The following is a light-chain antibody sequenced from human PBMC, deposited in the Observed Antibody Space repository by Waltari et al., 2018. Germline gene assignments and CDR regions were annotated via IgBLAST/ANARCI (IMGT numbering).Light chain of an antibody. CDR1: QSVSYS. V-gene: IGKV3-11*01. J-gene: IGKJ1*01. CDR2: SAS. CDR3: QQRSSWPRT. Sequence: DIVLTQSPATLSLSPGERATLSCRASQSVSYSLAWYQQKPGQTPRLLTYSASNRATGIPARFSGSGSGSDFTLTISSLEPEDFAVYYCQQRSSWPRTFGQGTKVEIK.